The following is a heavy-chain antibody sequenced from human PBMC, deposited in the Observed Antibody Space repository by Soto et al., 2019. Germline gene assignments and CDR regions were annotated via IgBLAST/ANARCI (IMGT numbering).Heavy chain of an antibody. CDR1: GCNISSYY. Sequence: SETLSLTCTVSGCNISSYYWSWIRQPPGKGLEWIGYIYYSGSTNYNPSLKSRVTISVDTSKNQFSLKLSSVTAADTAVYYCARRYGGNFDYWGQGTLVTVSS. CDR3: ARRYGGNFDY. J-gene: IGHJ4*02. CDR2: IYYSGST. D-gene: IGHD1-26*01. V-gene: IGHV4-59*01.